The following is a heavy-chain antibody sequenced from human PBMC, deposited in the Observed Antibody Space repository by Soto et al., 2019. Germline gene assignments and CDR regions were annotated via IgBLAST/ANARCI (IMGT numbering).Heavy chain of an antibody. CDR2: ISYDGSNK. D-gene: IGHD6-6*01. V-gene: IGHV3-30-3*01. Sequence: QPGGSLRLSCAASGFTFSSYAMHWVRQAPGKGLEWVAVISYDGSNKYYADSVKGRFTISRDNSKNTLYLQMNSLRAEDTAVYYCARVGRSSSSVPLYGMEVWGQGTTVTVSS. J-gene: IGHJ6*02. CDR1: GFTFSSYA. CDR3: ARVGRSSSSVPLYGMEV.